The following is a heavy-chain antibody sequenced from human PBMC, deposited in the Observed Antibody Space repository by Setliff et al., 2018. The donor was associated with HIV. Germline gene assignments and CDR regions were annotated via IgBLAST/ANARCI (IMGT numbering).Heavy chain of an antibody. CDR3: ARATATWLVDN. V-gene: IGHV4-61*01. D-gene: IGHD2-15*01. Sequence: TSETLSLTCTVSGGSISSGSYYWSWIRQSPGKRLEWIGYIHSYGSTDYNPSLKSRLTISVDAAKNQFSLKLSSVTTADTAVYYCARATATWLVDNWGQGTLVTVSS. CDR2: IHSYGST. J-gene: IGHJ4*02. CDR1: GGSISSGSYY.